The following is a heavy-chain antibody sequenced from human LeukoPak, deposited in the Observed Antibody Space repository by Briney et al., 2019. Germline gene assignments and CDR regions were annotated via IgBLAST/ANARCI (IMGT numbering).Heavy chain of an antibody. J-gene: IGHJ4*02. CDR2: TYYRSKWYN. Sequence: SQTLSLTYAISGDSVSSNSAAWSWIRQSPSRGLEWLGRTYYRSKWYNGYAVSVKSRISINPDTSKNKFSLHLNSVTPEDTAVYYCARSSGHIDYWGQGTLVTVSS. D-gene: IGHD3-22*01. CDR3: ARSSGHIDY. CDR1: GDSVSSNSAA. V-gene: IGHV6-1*01.